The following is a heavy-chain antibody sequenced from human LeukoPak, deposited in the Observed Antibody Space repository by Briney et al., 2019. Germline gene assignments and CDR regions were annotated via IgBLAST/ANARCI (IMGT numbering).Heavy chain of an antibody. J-gene: IGHJ4*02. V-gene: IGHV3-7*01. CDR1: GFTFSNYW. CDR3: AKDSHWAFDY. D-gene: IGHD7-27*01. CDR2: IHPDGSEK. Sequence: GGPLRLSCAASGFTFSNYWMRWARQAPGKGLEWVANIHPDGSEKYYVDSVKGRFTISRDNAKNSLYLQMNSLRDEDTAVYYCAKDSHWAFDYWGQGILVTVSS.